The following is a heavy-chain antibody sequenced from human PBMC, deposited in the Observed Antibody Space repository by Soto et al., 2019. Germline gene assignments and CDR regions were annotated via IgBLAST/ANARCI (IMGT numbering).Heavy chain of an antibody. D-gene: IGHD2-2*02. CDR3: ARFVRSCSGTTCYTRADV. Sequence: QVQLQESGPRLVKPSETVSLTCTVSGGSVSSDTHYWSWIRLPPAKRLEWIGFIYSSGSTKYNPSPKRRVTISVDTSKNQFSLKLRSVIVADTAVYHCARFVRSCSGTTCYTRADVWGQGTTVSVSS. J-gene: IGHJ6*02. CDR2: IYSSGST. CDR1: GGSVSSDTHY. V-gene: IGHV4-61*01.